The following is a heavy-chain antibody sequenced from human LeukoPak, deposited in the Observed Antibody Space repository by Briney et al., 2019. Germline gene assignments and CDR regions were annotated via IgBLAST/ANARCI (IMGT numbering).Heavy chain of an antibody. Sequence: SETLSLTCTVSGGSISSSSYYWGWIRQPPGKGLEWIGSIYYSGSTYYNPSLKSRVTISVDTSKNQFSLKLSSVTAADTAVYYCARGRAGMLGGRYWGQGTLVTVSS. V-gene: IGHV4-39*07. CDR1: GGSISSSSYY. J-gene: IGHJ4*02. CDR3: ARGRAGMLGGRY. D-gene: IGHD2-8*01. CDR2: IYYSGST.